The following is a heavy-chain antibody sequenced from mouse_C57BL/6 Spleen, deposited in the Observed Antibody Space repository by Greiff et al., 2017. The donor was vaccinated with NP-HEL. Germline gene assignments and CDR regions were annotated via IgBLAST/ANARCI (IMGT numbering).Heavy chain of an antibody. CDR3: ARADGYYRYFDV. CDR2: ISSGSSTI. J-gene: IGHJ1*03. Sequence: DVKLVESGGGLVKPGGSLKLSCAASGFTFSDYGMHWVRQAPEKGLEWVAYISSGSSTIYYADTVKGRFTISRDNAKNTLFLQMTSLGSEATAMYCCARADGYYRYFDVWGTGTTVTVSS. CDR1: GFTFSDYG. D-gene: IGHD2-3*01. V-gene: IGHV5-17*01.